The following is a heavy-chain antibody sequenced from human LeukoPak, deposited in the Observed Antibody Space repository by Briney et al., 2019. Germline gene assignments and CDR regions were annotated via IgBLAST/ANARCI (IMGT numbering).Heavy chain of an antibody. V-gene: IGHV3-30*03. D-gene: IGHD6-13*01. CDR3: ARGDKQLVFNQNKGGFDP. J-gene: IGHJ5*02. CDR1: GFTFSSYG. CDR2: ISYDGSNK. Sequence: GGSLGLSCAASGFTFSSYGMHWVRQAPGKGLEWVAVISYDGSNKYYADSVKGRFTISRDNSKNTLYLQMNSLRTEDTAVYYCARGDKQLVFNQNKGGFDPWGQGTLVTVSS.